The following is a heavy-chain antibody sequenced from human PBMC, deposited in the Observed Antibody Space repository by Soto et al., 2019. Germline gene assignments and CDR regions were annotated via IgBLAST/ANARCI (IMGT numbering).Heavy chain of an antibody. Sequence: SETLSLTCAVSGYSISSGYYWGWIRQPPGKGLEWIGSIYHSGSTYYNPSLKSRVTISVDTSKNQFSLKLSSVTAADTAVYYCARDQSSSGWGPYYYYYGMDVWGQGTTVTVSS. CDR3: ARDQSSSGWGPYYYYYGMDV. D-gene: IGHD6-19*01. CDR2: IYHSGST. CDR1: GYSISSGYY. V-gene: IGHV4-38-2*02. J-gene: IGHJ6*02.